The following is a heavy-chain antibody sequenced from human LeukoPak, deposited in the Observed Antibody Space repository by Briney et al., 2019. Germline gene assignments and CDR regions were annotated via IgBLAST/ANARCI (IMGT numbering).Heavy chain of an antibody. CDR3: ARQQRGYSGYGVTYYMDV. CDR2: IYYSGST. Sequence: SETLSLTCTVSGGSINTPNYYWGWIRQTPGKGLEWIGYIYYSGSTNYNPSLKSRITISVDTSKNQFSLKLSSVTAADTAVYYCARQQRGYSGYGVTYYMDVWGKGTTVTVSS. CDR1: GGSINTPNYY. V-gene: IGHV4-61*01. D-gene: IGHD5-12*01. J-gene: IGHJ6*03.